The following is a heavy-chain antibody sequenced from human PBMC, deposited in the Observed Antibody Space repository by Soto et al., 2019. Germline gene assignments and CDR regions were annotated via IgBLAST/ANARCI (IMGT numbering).Heavy chain of an antibody. CDR1: GYTLTELS. J-gene: IGHJ6*02. D-gene: IGHD1-26*01. Sequence: ASVEVSCKVSGYTLTELSMHWVRQAPGKGLEWMGGFDPEDGETIYAQKFQGRVTMTEDTSTDTAYMELSSLRSEDTAVYYCATDRNGMGATNDYYYYGMDVWGQGTTVTVSS. CDR2: FDPEDGET. V-gene: IGHV1-24*01. CDR3: ATDRNGMGATNDYYYYGMDV.